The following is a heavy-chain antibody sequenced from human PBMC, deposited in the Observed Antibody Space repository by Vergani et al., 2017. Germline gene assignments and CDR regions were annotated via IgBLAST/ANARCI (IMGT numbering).Heavy chain of an antibody. CDR1: GYTFTGYY. CDR2: INPNSGGT. J-gene: IGHJ6*02. Sequence: QVQLVQSGAEVKKPGASVKVSCKASGYTFTGYYMHWVRQAPGQGLEWMGWINPNSGGTNYAQKFQGRVTMTRDTSTSTAYMELRSLRSDDTAVYYCARAPDIVVVPAAPYYYYYYGMDVWGQGTTVTVSS. CDR3: ARAPDIVVVPAAPYYYYYYGMDV. D-gene: IGHD2-2*01. V-gene: IGHV1-2*02.